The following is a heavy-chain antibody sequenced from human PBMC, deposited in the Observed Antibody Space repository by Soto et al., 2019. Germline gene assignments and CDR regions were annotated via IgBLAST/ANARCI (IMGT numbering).Heavy chain of an antibody. CDR1: GCTFSSYA. J-gene: IGHJ6*02. V-gene: IGHV1-69*13. CDR3: AGGITIFGVVIIHDYGMDV. Sequence: SVRVSCKASGCTFSSYAISWVRQAPGQGLEWMGGIIPIFGTANYAQKFQGRVTITADESTSTAYMELRSLRSEDTAVYYCAGGITIFGVVIIHDYGMDVWGQGTRVTVSS. D-gene: IGHD3-3*01. CDR2: IIPIFGTA.